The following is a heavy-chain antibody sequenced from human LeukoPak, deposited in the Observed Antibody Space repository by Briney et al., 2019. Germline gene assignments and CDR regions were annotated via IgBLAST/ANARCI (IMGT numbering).Heavy chain of an antibody. D-gene: IGHD3-22*01. V-gene: IGHV1-18*01. CDR1: GYTFINYG. CDR3: ARDGYYDGSGFDN. J-gene: IGHJ4*02. Sequence: AASVKVSCKASGYTFINYGISWVRQAPGQGLKWMGWISAYNGNTNYAQKVQARVTMTTDTSTSTAYMELRSLRSDDTAVYYCARDGYYDGSGFDNWGQGTLVTVSS. CDR2: ISAYNGNT.